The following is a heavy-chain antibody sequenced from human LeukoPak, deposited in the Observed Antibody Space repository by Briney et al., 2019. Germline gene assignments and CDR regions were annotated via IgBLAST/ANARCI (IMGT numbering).Heavy chain of an antibody. V-gene: IGHV3-7*01. CDR2: IRQDGSDK. D-gene: IGHD2-15*01. Sequence: PGGSLRLSCVASGFTFSGNSMNWVRQAPGKGLEWVANIRQDGSDKYYMDSVKGRFTISRDNAKNSLSLQMNSLRVEDTAVYYCARDRDCGDGGCYPHFDYWGQGVRVTVSS. CDR1: GFTFSGNS. J-gene: IGHJ4*02. CDR3: ARDRDCGDGGCYPHFDY.